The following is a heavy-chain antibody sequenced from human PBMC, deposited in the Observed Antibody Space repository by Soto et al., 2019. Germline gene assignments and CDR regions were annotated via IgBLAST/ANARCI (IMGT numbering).Heavy chain of an antibody. CDR1: GGSVSSGSYY. Sequence: SETLSLTCTVSGGSVSSGSYYWSWIRQPPGKGLEWIGYIYYSGSTNYNPSLKSRVTISVDTSKNQFSLKLSSVTAADTAVYYCARANLAAYFDYWGQGTLVTVSS. J-gene: IGHJ4*02. V-gene: IGHV4-61*01. D-gene: IGHD6-25*01. CDR2: IYYSGST. CDR3: ARANLAAYFDY.